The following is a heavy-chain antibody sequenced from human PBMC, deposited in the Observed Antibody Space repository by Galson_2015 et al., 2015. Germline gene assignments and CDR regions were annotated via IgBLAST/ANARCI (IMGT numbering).Heavy chain of an antibody. V-gene: IGHV3-33*01. Sequence: SLRLSCAASGFTFSSYGMHWVRQAPGKGLEWVAVIWYDGSNKYYADSVKGRFTISRDNSKNTLYLQMNSLRAEDTAVYYCARDVSYDILTGYLYDAFDIWGQGTMVTVSS. J-gene: IGHJ3*02. CDR3: ARDVSYDILTGYLYDAFDI. D-gene: IGHD3-9*01. CDR2: IWYDGSNK. CDR1: GFTFSSYG.